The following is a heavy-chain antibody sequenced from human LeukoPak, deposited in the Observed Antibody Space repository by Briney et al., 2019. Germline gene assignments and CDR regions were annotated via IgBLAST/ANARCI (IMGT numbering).Heavy chain of an antibody. CDR1: GYTFADYW. J-gene: IGHJ6*03. CDR3: ARHVVSYYYYYMDV. CDR2: IYPGESDI. V-gene: IGHV5-51*01. D-gene: IGHD2-21*01. Sequence: KVSCKASGYTFADYWIGWVRQMPGKGLEWMGIIYPGESDIRYNPSFQGQVTTSADKSISTAYLQWASLQASDTAMYYCARHVVSYYYYYMDVWGKGTTVTVSS.